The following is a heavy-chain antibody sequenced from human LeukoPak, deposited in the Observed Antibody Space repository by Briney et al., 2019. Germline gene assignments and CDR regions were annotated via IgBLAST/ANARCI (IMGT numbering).Heavy chain of an antibody. J-gene: IGHJ3*02. CDR2: IKSKTDGGTT. CDR1: GFTFSNAW. CDR3: TTASPVAPSGSYYGDAFDI. D-gene: IGHD3-10*01. Sequence: GGSLRLSCAASGFTFSNAWMSWVRQAPGKGLEWVGRIKSKTDGGTTDYAAPVKGRFTISRDDSKNTLYLQMNSLKTEDTAVYYCTTASPVAPSGSYYGDAFDIWGQGTMVTVSS. V-gene: IGHV3-15*01.